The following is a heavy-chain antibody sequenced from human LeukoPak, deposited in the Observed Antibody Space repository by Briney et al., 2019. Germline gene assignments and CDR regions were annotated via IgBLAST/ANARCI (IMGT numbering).Heavy chain of an antibody. D-gene: IGHD3-3*01. CDR2: IYTSGST. J-gene: IGHJ4*02. CDR1: GGSISSGSYY. CDR3: ARERYYDFWSGYQYYFDY. V-gene: IGHV4-61*02. Sequence: PSETLSLTCTVSGGSISSGSYYWSWIRQPAGKGLEWIGRIYTSGSTNYNPPLKSRVTISVDTSKNQFSLKLSSVTAADTAVYYCARERYYDFWSGYQYYFDYWGQGTLVTVSS.